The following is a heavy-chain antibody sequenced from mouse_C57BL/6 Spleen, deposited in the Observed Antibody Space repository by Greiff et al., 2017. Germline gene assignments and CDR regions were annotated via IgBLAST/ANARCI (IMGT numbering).Heavy chain of an antibody. CDR2: ISSGGDYI. CDR3: TREASYDGYYVDAMDY. CDR1: GFTFSSYA. V-gene: IGHV5-9-1*02. J-gene: IGHJ4*01. Sequence: EVQLVESGEGLVKPGGSLKLSCAASGFTFSSYAMSWVRQTPEKRLEWVAYISSGGDYIYYADTVKGRFTISRDNARNTLYLQMSCLKSEDTAMYYCTREASYDGYYVDAMDYWGQGTSVTVSS. D-gene: IGHD2-3*01.